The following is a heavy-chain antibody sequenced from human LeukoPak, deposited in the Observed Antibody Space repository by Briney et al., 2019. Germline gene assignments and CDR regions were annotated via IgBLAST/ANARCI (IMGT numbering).Heavy chain of an antibody. CDR3: ARDGPWASGSYFDY. J-gene: IGHJ4*02. D-gene: IGHD1-26*01. CDR2: IYYSGST. Sequence: PSETLSHTCTVSGGSISSYYWSWIRQPPGKGLEWIGYIYYSGSTNYNPSLKSRVTISVDTSKNQFSLKLSSVTAADTAVYYCARDGPWASGSYFDYWGQGTLVTVSS. CDR1: GGSISSYY. V-gene: IGHV4-59*01.